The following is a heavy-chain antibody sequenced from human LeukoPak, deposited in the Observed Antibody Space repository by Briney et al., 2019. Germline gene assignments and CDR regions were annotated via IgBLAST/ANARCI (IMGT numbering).Heavy chain of an antibody. V-gene: IGHV1-24*01. CDR3: ATDCSSTSCYSWIDP. J-gene: IGHJ5*02. Sequence: ASVKVSCTVSGYTLTELSMHWVRQAPGKGLEWMGGFDPEDGETIYAQKFQGRVTMTEDTSTDTAYMELSSLRSEDTAVYYCATDCSSTSCYSWIDPWGQGTLVTVSS. CDR2: FDPEDGET. D-gene: IGHD2-2*02. CDR1: GYTLTELS.